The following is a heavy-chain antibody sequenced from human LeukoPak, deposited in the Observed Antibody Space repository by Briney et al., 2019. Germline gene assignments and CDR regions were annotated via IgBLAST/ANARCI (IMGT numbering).Heavy chain of an antibody. D-gene: IGHD6-19*01. Sequence: PSETLSLTCAVYGGSFSGYYWSWIRQPAGKGLEWIGRIYTSGSTNYNPSLKSRVTMSVDTSKNQFSLKLSSVTAADTAVYYCARDLYSSGWYAVGDYWGQGTLVTVSS. CDR1: GGSFSGYY. CDR3: ARDLYSSGWYAVGDY. CDR2: IYTSGST. V-gene: IGHV4-4*07. J-gene: IGHJ4*02.